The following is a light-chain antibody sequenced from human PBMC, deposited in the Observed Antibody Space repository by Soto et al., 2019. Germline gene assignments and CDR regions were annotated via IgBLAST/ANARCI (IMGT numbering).Light chain of an antibody. Sequence: EIVMTQSPATLSVSPGERATLSCMASQSVSSNLAWYQQKPGQAPRLLIYGASTRATGVPATLSGNGSGTEFTLTISSLQSEDFAVYYCQQYNNWPRTFGQGTKVEIK. CDR1: QSVSSN. J-gene: IGKJ1*01. CDR2: GAS. V-gene: IGKV3-15*01. CDR3: QQYNNWPRT.